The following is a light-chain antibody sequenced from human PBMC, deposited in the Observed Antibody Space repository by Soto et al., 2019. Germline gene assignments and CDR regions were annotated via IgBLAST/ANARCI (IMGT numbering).Light chain of an antibody. CDR1: SSNIGNNY. J-gene: IGLJ2*01. CDR3: GTWDSSLSVVL. V-gene: IGLV1-51*01. Sequence: QSVLTQPPSVSAAPGQKVTISCSGSSSNIGNNYVSWYQQLPGTAPKLLIHDNNKRPSGIPDRFSGSKSGTSATLGITGLQTGDEADYYCGTWDSSLSVVLFGGGTKLTVL. CDR2: DNN.